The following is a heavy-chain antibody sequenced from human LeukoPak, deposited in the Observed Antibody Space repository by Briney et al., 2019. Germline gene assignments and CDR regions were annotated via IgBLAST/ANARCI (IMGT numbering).Heavy chain of an antibody. Sequence: GGSLRLSCAASGFTFSSYAMSSVRQVPGRGLEWVSTISGYGGSTYYADSVKGRFTISRDNSKITLYLQMNSLRAEDTAVYYCAKGLDLHWKDYWGQGTLVTVSS. V-gene: IGHV3-23*01. CDR1: GFTFSSYA. CDR3: AKGLDLHWKDY. J-gene: IGHJ4*02. D-gene: IGHD3/OR15-3a*01. CDR2: ISGYGGST.